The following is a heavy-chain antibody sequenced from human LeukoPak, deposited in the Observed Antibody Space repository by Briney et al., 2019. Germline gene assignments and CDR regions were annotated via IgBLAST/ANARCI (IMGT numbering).Heavy chain of an antibody. D-gene: IGHD3-10*01. V-gene: IGHV4-4*02. CDR2: INHSGTT. J-gene: IGHJ4*02. Sequence: PSGTLSLTCAVSGGSISSSNWWSWVRQPPGKGLEWIASINHSGTTYYNPSLASRVSISVDTSKNQFSLRLTSVTVADTAVYYCAREGPMFDSGSYSKSLGYWGQGTLVTVSS. CDR3: AREGPMFDSGSYSKSLGY. CDR1: GGSISSSNW.